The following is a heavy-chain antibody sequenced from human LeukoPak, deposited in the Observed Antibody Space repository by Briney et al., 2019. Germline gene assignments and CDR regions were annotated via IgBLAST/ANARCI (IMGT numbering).Heavy chain of an antibody. CDR1: VGSISPYY. V-gene: IGHV4-59*08. Sequence: PSETLSLTRLISVGSISPYYWSWIRQPPGKELEWIGYIYYSGSTNYNPSLMSRLTISVDTSKNQFSLKLSSVTAADTAVYYCARLIAVAGTYLGHFDYWGQGALVTVSS. D-gene: IGHD6-19*01. CDR2: IYYSGST. J-gene: IGHJ4*02. CDR3: ARLIAVAGTYLGHFDY.